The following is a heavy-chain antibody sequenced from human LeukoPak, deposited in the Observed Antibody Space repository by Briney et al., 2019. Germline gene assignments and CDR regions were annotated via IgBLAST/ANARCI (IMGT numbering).Heavy chain of an antibody. J-gene: IGHJ4*02. CDR3: ARAPSGCGGTCPSDH. Sequence: SETLSLTCTVSGGSISRYYWSWIRQPPGTGLEWIVDIYTSVSSNYNPSLKSRVTISLDTSRNQVSLKLASVTAADTAVYYCARAPSGCGGTCPSDHWGPGTQVTVSS. CDR1: GGSISRYY. D-gene: IGHD2-15*01. V-gene: IGHV4-4*09. CDR2: IYTSVSS.